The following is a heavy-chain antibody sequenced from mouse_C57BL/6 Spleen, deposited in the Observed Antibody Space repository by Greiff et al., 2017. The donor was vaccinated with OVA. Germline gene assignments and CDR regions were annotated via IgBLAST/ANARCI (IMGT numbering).Heavy chain of an antibody. CDR1: GYSFTGYF. CDR3: ARVYDGLDY. Sequence: EVKLQESGPELVKPGDSVKISCKASGYSFTGYFMNWVMQSHGKSLEWFGRINPYNGDTFYNQKFKGKATLTVDKSSSTAHMELRSLTSEDSAVYYCARVYDGLDYWGQGTTLTVSS. CDR2: INPYNGDT. J-gene: IGHJ2*01. V-gene: IGHV1-20*01. D-gene: IGHD2-3*01.